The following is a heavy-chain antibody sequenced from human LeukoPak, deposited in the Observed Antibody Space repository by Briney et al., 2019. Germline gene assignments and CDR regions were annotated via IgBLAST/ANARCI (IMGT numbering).Heavy chain of an antibody. CDR2: INHSGST. CDR1: GGSFSGYY. Sequence: SETLSLTCAVYGGSFSGYYWSWIRQPPGKGLEWIGEINHSGSTNYNPSLKSRVTISVDTSRNQFSLKLSSVTAADTAVHYCARDHVITFGGVIVPYYFDYWGQGTLVTVSS. D-gene: IGHD3-16*02. J-gene: IGHJ4*02. CDR3: ARDHVITFGGVIVPYYFDY. V-gene: IGHV4-34*01.